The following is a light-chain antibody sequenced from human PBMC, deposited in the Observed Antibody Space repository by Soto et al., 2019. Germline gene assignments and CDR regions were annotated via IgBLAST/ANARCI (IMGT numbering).Light chain of an antibody. V-gene: IGLV2-8*01. Sequence: QSALTQPPSASGSPGQSVTISCTGTSGDVGGYNYVSWYQQHPGKAPKFMIYEVSKRPSGVPDRFSGSKSGNTASLTVSGLQAENEADYYCSSYAGSNNVVFXTGTKVTVL. CDR1: SGDVGGYNY. CDR3: SSYAGSNNVV. J-gene: IGLJ1*01. CDR2: EVS.